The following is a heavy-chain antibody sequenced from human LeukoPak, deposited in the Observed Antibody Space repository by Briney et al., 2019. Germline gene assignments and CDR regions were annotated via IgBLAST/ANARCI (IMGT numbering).Heavy chain of an antibody. J-gene: IGHJ6*02. D-gene: IGHD2/OR15-2a*01. Sequence: GGSLRLSCAASGFTFSTYWMHWVRQVPGKGLLWVARIKDDDRGTDYADSVKGRFSISRDNGRNMVYLQMNSLRDEDTAVYYCVRDWYFSVDLWGQGTTVTVSS. CDR2: IKDDDRGT. V-gene: IGHV3-74*01. CDR1: GFTFSTYW. CDR3: VRDWYFSVDL.